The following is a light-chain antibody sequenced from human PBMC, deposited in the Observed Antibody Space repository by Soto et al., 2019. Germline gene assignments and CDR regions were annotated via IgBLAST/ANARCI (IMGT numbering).Light chain of an antibody. CDR3: SSYTSSSTVL. J-gene: IGLJ2*01. V-gene: IGLV2-14*01. CDR2: EVI. CDR1: SSDVGAYDW. Sequence: QSALTQPASVSGSPGQSITISCTGTSSDVGAYDWVSWYQHHPGTAPKLIIHEVINRPSGISFRFSGSKSGNTASLTISGLQADDEADYYCSSYTSSSTVLFGGGTKLTVL.